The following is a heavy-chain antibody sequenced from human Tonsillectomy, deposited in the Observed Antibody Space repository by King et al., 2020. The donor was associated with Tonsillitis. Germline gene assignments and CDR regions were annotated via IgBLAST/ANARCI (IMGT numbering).Heavy chain of an antibody. V-gene: IGHV3-43D*03. D-gene: IGHD6-13*01. CDR3: AKAHSSTNWYYFDF. J-gene: IGHJ4*02. Sequence: VQLVESGGVVVQPGGSLRLSCAASGFTFDDYAMHWVRQAPGKGLEWVSLISWDGGSTYYADSVKGRFTISRDNSKNPLYLQMNSLRTEDTALYYCAKAHSSTNWYYFDFWGQGTLVTVSS. CDR1: GFTFDDYA. CDR2: ISWDGGST.